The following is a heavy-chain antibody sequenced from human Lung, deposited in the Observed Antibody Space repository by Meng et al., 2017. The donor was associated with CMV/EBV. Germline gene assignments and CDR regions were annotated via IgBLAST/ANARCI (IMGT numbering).Heavy chain of an antibody. J-gene: IGHJ6*02. V-gene: IGHV1-2*02. Sequence: ASVXVSXKASGYSFTGYFVNWVRQAPGQGLEWMGWINPDSGTTDYAPNFRGRVTMTRDTSINTAYMELSRLRSDDTAVYYCARSRPGSHYYPGMDVWGQGTXVTVSS. CDR2: INPDSGTT. D-gene: IGHD1-14*01. CDR3: ARSRPGSHYYPGMDV. CDR1: GYSFTGYF.